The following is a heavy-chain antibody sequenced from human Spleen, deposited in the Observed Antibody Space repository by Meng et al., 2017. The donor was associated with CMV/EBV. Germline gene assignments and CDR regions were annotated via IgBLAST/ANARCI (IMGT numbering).Heavy chain of an antibody. Sequence: GESLKISCAASGFTFSDCYMNWIRQAPGKGLEWVALIWSDGSKKYYADSVKGRFTISRDNSKNTLYLQMNSLRAVDTALYYCAKGGLVPDYWGQGTLVTVSS. CDR2: IWSDGSKK. D-gene: IGHD2-2*01. J-gene: IGHJ4*02. V-gene: IGHV3-33*06. CDR3: AKGGLVPDY. CDR1: GFTFSDCY.